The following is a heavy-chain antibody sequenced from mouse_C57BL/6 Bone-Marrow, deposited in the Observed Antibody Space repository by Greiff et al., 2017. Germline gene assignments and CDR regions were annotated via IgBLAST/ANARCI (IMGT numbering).Heavy chain of an antibody. Sequence: QVQLKQSGPELVKPGASVKISCKASGYAFSSSWMNWVKQRPGKGLEWIGRIYPGDGDTNYNGKFKGKATLTADKSSSTAYMQLSSLTSEDSAVYFGASITTVVATNYWGQGTTLTVSS. D-gene: IGHD1-1*01. J-gene: IGHJ2*01. CDR3: ASITTVVATNY. CDR1: GYAFSSSW. V-gene: IGHV1-82*01. CDR2: IYPGDGDT.